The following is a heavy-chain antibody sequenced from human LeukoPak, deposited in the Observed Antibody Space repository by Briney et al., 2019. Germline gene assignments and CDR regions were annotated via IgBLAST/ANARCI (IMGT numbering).Heavy chain of an antibody. CDR1: GFTFSSYA. CDR3: ATPYTSGWSLYFDN. J-gene: IGHJ4*02. D-gene: IGHD6-19*01. V-gene: IGHV3-30-3*01. CDR2: ISYDGSNK. Sequence: GRSLRLSCAASGFTFSSYAMHWVRQAPGKGLEWVAVISYDGSNKYYADSVKGRFTISRGNSKNTLYLQMNGLRAEETAMYYCATPYTSGWSLYFDNWGQGTLVTVSS.